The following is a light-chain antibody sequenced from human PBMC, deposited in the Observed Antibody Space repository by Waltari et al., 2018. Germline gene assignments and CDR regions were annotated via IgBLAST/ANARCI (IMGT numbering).Light chain of an antibody. J-gene: IGLJ3*02. Sequence: QSALTQPASVSGSPGQSITISCTGTGSDVGNYNRVSWYQQQPGKAPKFLIYEDNKRPSGVSNRFSGSKSGNTASLTISGLQAEDEADYHCCAYAGSSTWVFGGGTKLTVL. CDR2: EDN. CDR3: CAYAGSSTWV. CDR1: GSDVGNYNR. V-gene: IGLV2-23*01.